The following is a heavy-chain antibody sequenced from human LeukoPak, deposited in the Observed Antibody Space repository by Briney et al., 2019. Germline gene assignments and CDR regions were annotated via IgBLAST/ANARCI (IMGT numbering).Heavy chain of an antibody. D-gene: IGHD1-20*01. J-gene: IGHJ4*02. CDR1: GFTVSRNY. V-gene: IGHV3-53*01. CDR3: ATGPDNWNDYGYLSWNY. CDR2: IYSGGST. Sequence: GGSLRLFCEVSGFTVSRNYMSGVGQAPAKGLAWVSVIYSGGSTYYADSVKGRFTISRDNSKNTLYLQMNTLSAEHTAVYYCATGPDNWNDYGYLSWNYWGQGTLVSVSS.